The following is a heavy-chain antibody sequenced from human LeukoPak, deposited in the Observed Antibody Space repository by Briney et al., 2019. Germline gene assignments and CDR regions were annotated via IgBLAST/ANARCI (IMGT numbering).Heavy chain of an antibody. J-gene: IGHJ6*02. CDR2: ISYDGSNK. D-gene: IGHD2-8*01. CDR3: ARGPLVRVLMVYATYYYYGMDV. V-gene: IGHV3-30-3*01. Sequence: GGSLRLSCAASRFTFSSYAMHWVRQAPGKGLEWVAVISYDGSNKYYADSVKGRFTISRDNSKNTLYLQMNSLRAEDTAVYYCARGPLVRVLMVYATYYYYGMDVWGQGTTVTVSS. CDR1: RFTFSSYA.